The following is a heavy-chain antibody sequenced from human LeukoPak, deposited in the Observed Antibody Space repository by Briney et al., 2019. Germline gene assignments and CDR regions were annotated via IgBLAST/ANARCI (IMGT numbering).Heavy chain of an antibody. CDR3: AKDQVGVHYN. Sequence: GGSLRLSCAASEFTFRSHVMSWVRQAPGKGLEWISAIVGSGSTTHYADSVKGRFTISRDNSKNTLYLQMNSPRAEDTAVYYCAKDQVGVHYNWGQGTLVTVSS. V-gene: IGHV3-23*01. D-gene: IGHD1-26*01. CDR1: EFTFRSHV. J-gene: IGHJ4*02. CDR2: IVGSGSTT.